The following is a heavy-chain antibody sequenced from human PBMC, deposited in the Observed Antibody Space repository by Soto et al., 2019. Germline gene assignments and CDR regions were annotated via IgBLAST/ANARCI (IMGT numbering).Heavy chain of an antibody. D-gene: IGHD3-3*01. V-gene: IGHV4-30-4*01. Sequence: QVQLQESGPGLVKPSQTLSLTCTVSGGSISSGDYYWSWIRQPPGKGLEWIGRIYYSGITYYNPSLKSRLTISVDTSKNQFSLRLSSVTAADTAVYYCARARGVSFGFGLWGQGTLVTVSS. CDR3: ARARGVSFGFGL. J-gene: IGHJ4*02. CDR1: GGSISSGDYY. CDR2: IYYSGIT.